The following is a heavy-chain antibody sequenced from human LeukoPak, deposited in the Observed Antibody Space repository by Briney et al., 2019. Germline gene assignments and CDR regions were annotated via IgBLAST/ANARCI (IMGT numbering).Heavy chain of an antibody. CDR2: IKEEGSGK. CDR3: ARIYYDSSGYRLFDY. V-gene: IGHV3-7*02. D-gene: IGHD3-22*01. Sequence: PGGSLRLSCVASGFTFSSYWMSWVRQAPGKGLEWVANIKEEGSGKYYVDSVKGRFTISRDNAKSSLYLQMNSLRAEDTAVYYCARIYYDSSGYRLFDYWGQGTLVTVSS. CDR1: GFTFSSYW. J-gene: IGHJ4*02.